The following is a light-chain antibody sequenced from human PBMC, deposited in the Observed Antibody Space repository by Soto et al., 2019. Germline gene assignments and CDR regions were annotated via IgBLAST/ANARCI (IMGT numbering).Light chain of an antibody. Sequence: DIQMTQSPSSLPASAGDRVTITCRASQGISNHLAWYHQKPGQLPNLLIYAASILQSGVPSRFSGSGSGTDFTLAISSLQPEDVGIYYCQKFSSAPFTFGGGTKVES. CDR2: AAS. V-gene: IGKV1-27*01. J-gene: IGKJ4*01. CDR3: QKFSSAPFT. CDR1: QGISNH.